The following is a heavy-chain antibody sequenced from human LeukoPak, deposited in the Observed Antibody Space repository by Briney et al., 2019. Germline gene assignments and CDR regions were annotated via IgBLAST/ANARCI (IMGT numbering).Heavy chain of an antibody. CDR2: ISSDGDNT. Sequence: GGSLTLSCAASGFTFSSYSMHWVRQAPGKGLEYVSVISSDGDNTYYADSVKGRFTISRDNSKNTLYLQMGSLRAEHMAVYYCARAALEYCGGDCLDYWGQGTLVTVPS. V-gene: IGHV3-64*02. CDR1: GFTFSSYS. J-gene: IGHJ4*02. CDR3: ARAALEYCGGDCLDY. D-gene: IGHD2-21*01.